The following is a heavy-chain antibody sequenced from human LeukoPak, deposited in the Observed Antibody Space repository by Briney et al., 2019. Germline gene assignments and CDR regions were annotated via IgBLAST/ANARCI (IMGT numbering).Heavy chain of an antibody. CDR1: GFTFDDYG. D-gene: IGHD3-22*01. CDR2: INWNGGST. V-gene: IGHV3-20*04. Sequence: PGGSLRLSCAASGFTFDDYGMSWVRQAPGKGLEWVSGINWNGGSTGYADSVKGRFTISRDNAKNSLYLQMNSLRAEDTALYYCARDIFYYDSSGPGRYFDYWGQGTLVTVFS. J-gene: IGHJ4*02. CDR3: ARDIFYYDSSGPGRYFDY.